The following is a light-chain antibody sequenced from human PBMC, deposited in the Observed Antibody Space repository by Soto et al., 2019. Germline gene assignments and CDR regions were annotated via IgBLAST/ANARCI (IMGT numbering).Light chain of an antibody. V-gene: IGKV1-8*01. Sequence: AIRMTQSPSSLSASTGDRVTITCRASQGISSYLAWYQQKPGKAPKLLIYAASTLQSGVPSRFSGRGSGTDFTLTISCLQSEDFATYYCQQYYSYAWTFGQGTKVEIK. CDR1: QGISSY. J-gene: IGKJ1*01. CDR3: QQYYSYAWT. CDR2: AAS.